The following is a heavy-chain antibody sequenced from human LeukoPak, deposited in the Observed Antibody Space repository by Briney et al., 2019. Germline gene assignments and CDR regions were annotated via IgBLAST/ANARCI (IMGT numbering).Heavy chain of an antibody. D-gene: IGHD3-3*01. CDR1: GGSISSYY. V-gene: IGHV4-4*09. J-gene: IGHJ4*02. Sequence: PSETLSLTCTVSGGSISSYYWSWIRQPPGKGLEWIGHIYTSGSTNYNPSLKSRVTISVDTSKNQFSLKLSSVAAADTAVYYCARLDFWSGYSRYYFDYWGQGTLVTVSS. CDR2: IYTSGST. CDR3: ARLDFWSGYSRYYFDY.